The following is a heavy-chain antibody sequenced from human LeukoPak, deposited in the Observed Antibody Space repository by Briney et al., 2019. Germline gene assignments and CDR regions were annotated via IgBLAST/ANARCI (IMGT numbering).Heavy chain of an antibody. CDR2: IKQDGSEK. CDR1: GFTFSSYW. J-gene: IGHJ3*02. V-gene: IGHV3-7*03. Sequence: GGSLRLSCAASGFTFSSYWMSWVRQAPGKGLEWVANIKQDGSEKYYVDSVKGRFTISRDNAKNSLYLQMNSLRAEDMALYYCAKGRGTTVTHYGGFDIWGQGTMVTVSS. D-gene: IGHD4-17*01. CDR3: AKGRGTTVTHYGGFDI.